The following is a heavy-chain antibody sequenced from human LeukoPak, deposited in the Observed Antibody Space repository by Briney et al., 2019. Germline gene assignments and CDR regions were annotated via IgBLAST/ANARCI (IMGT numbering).Heavy chain of an antibody. J-gene: IGHJ4*02. CDR3: ARPSIAARSFFDS. V-gene: IGHV4-38-2*01. Sequence: SETLSLTCAVSGYSISSGYYWGWIRQPPGKGLEWIGGIYHSGSTYYNPSLKSRVTISVDTSKNQFSLKLSSVTAADTAVYYCARPSIAARSFFDSWGQGTLVTVSS. D-gene: IGHD6-6*01. CDR1: GYSISSGYY. CDR2: IYHSGST.